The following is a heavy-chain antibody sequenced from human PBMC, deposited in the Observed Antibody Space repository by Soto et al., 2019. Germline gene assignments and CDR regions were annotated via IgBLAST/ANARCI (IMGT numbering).Heavy chain of an antibody. D-gene: IGHD6-19*01. Sequence: QVQLVESGGGVVQPGRSLILSCADSGFTFSAYVMHWVRQSSGKGPEWVAVVSNDGSNKDYSDSVKGRFTISRDNSKNTLYLQMNSLRAEDTAVYYCAKVLLTYTSGWYHPHFDYWGQGTLVTVSS. V-gene: IGHV3-30*18. CDR3: AKVLLTYTSGWYHPHFDY. CDR1: GFTFSAYV. CDR2: VSNDGSNK. J-gene: IGHJ4*02.